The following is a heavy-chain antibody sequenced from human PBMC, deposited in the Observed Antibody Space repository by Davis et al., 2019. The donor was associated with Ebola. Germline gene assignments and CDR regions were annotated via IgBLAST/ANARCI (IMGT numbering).Heavy chain of an antibody. D-gene: IGHD3-10*01. CDR3: AKDLEIGELLLVYYYYGMDV. V-gene: IGHV3-33*06. CDR2: IWYDGSNK. Sequence: GESLKISCAASGFTFSSYGMHWVRQAPGKGLEWVAVIWYDGSNKYYADSVKGRFTISRDNSKNTLYLQMNSLRAEDTAVYYCAKDLEIGELLLVYYYYGMDVWGQGTTVTVSS. J-gene: IGHJ6*02. CDR1: GFTFSSYG.